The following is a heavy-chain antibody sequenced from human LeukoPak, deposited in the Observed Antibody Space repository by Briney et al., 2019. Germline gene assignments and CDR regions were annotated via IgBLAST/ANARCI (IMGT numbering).Heavy chain of an antibody. CDR2: IYYSGST. CDR1: GGSISSGDYY. D-gene: IGHD4-17*01. V-gene: IGHV4-30-4*01. J-gene: IGHJ4*02. Sequence: KASETLSLTCTVSGGSISSGDYYWSWIRQPPGKGLEWIGYIYYSGSTYYNPSLKSRVTISVDTSKNQFSLKLSSVTAADTAVYYCASLDTTVTLFDYWGQGTLVTVSS. CDR3: ASLDTTVTLFDY.